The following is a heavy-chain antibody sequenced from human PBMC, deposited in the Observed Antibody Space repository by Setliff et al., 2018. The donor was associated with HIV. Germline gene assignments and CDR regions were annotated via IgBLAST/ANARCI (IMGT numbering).Heavy chain of an antibody. CDR3: AKGVKWLDP. V-gene: IGHV3-53*01. J-gene: IGHJ5*02. CDR1: GFTFSSYW. Sequence: GGSLRLSCAASGFTFSSYWMTWARRAPGKGLEWVSFIYSDGRTYYGESVKGRFTISRDDSKNTLYLQMHSLRVEDTAAYYCAKGVKWLDPWGQGIQVTVSS. D-gene: IGHD3-16*01. CDR2: IYSDGRT.